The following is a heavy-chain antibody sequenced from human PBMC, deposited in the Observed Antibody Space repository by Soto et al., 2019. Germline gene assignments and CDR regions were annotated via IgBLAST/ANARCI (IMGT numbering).Heavy chain of an antibody. CDR2: IWYDGSNK. Sequence: GGSLRLSCAASGFSFRSESMHGGRQAPGKGLEWVAVIWYDGSNKYYADSVKGRFTISRDNSKNTLYLQMNSLRAEATAVYYCARALFHMDVWGQGTTVTVSS. CDR1: GFSFRSES. J-gene: IGHJ6*02. V-gene: IGHV3-33*01. CDR3: ARALFHMDV. D-gene: IGHD2-21*01.